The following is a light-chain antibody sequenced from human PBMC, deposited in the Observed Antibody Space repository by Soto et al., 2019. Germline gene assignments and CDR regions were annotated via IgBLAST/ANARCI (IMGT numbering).Light chain of an antibody. CDR3: CSYAGSDTLV. CDR1: SSDVGGYNY. V-gene: IGLV2-11*01. CDR2: DVS. J-gene: IGLJ2*01. Sequence: QSVLTQPRSVSGSPGQSVTISCTGTSSDVGGYNYVSWYQHHPGRAPKVMIYDVSKRPSGVPDRFSGTKSGNTASLTIPGLQDEDEADSYCCSYAGSDTLVFGGGTKLTVL.